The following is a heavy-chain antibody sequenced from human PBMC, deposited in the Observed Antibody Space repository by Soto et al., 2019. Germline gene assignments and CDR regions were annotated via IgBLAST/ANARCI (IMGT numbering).Heavy chain of an antibody. Sequence: EVQLLESGGGLVQPGGSLRLPCTASGFTFSSSAMSWVRQAPGQGLEWVASVSENGGSRGGTYYADSVKGRFTISRDNSKNTLYLQMDSLRGADTAVYYCASAKAVVIAALGIWGQGTMVTVSS. V-gene: IGHV3-23*01. CDR3: ASAKAVVIAALGI. CDR1: GFTFSSSA. D-gene: IGHD2-21*01. J-gene: IGHJ3*02. CDR2: VSENGGSRGGT.